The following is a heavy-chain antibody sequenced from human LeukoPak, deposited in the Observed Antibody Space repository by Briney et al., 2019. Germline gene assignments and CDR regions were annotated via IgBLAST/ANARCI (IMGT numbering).Heavy chain of an antibody. D-gene: IGHD4-23*01. V-gene: IGHV4-59*12. J-gene: IGHJ5*02. CDR2: IHDSGST. CDR1: GGSINNYY. CDR3: ARDGVHDGNRWFDP. Sequence: SETLSLTCTVSGGSINNYYWSWIRQPPGKGLEWIGYIHDSGSTNYNPSLKSRVTISVDMSKNQFSLKLSSVTAADTAVYSCARDGVHDGNRWFDPWGQGTLVTVSS.